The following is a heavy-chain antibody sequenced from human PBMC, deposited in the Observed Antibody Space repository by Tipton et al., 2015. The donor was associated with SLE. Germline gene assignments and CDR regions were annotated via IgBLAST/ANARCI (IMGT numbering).Heavy chain of an antibody. J-gene: IGHJ3*02. Sequence: TLSLTCDVYGGSFSGYYWSWIRQPPGKGLEWIGEINHSGSTNYNPSLKSRVAISIDTSKNQFSLKLTSVTAADTAVYYCAKDRYSGTYLDAFDIWGLGTMVTVSS. V-gene: IGHV4-34*01. CDR3: AKDRYSGTYLDAFDI. D-gene: IGHD1-26*01. CDR1: GGSFSGYY. CDR2: INHSGST.